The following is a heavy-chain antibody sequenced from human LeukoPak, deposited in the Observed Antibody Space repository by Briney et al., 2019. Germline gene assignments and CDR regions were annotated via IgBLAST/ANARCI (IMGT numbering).Heavy chain of an antibody. CDR3: ARVETRGAFDI. Sequence: MPSETLSLTCAVSGYSISSGYYWGWIRQPPGKGLEWIASMYHSGSTYYNQSLKSRVTISVDTSKNHFSLKLSSVTAADTAVYYCARVETRGAFDIWGQGTMVTVSS. V-gene: IGHV4-38-2*01. D-gene: IGHD5-18*01. CDR2: MYHSGST. J-gene: IGHJ3*02. CDR1: GYSISSGYY.